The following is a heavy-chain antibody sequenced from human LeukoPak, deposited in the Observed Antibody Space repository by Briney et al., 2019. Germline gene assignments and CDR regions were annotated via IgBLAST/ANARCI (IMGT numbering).Heavy chain of an antibody. CDR2: IYYSGST. CDR3: ARAKGYYDSSGYSLDY. Sequence: SETLSLTCTVSGGSISSYYWSWIRQPPGKGLEWIGYIYYSGSTNYNPSLKSRVTISVDTSQNQFSLKLSSVTAADTAVYYCARAKGYYDSSGYSLDYWGQGTLVTVSS. CDR1: GGSISSYY. D-gene: IGHD3-22*01. V-gene: IGHV4-59*01. J-gene: IGHJ4*02.